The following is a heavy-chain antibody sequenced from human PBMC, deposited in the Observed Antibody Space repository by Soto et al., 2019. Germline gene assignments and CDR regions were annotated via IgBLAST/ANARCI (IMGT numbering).Heavy chain of an antibody. CDR3: AKVNNPYYYDSSGYLDYFDY. D-gene: IGHD3-22*01. CDR2: ISWDGGST. CDR1: GFTFDDYT. Sequence: DVQLVESGGVVVQPGGSLRLSCAASGFTFDDYTMHWVRQAPGKGLEWVSLISWDGGSTYYADSVKGRFTISRDNSKNSLYLQMNSLRTEDTALYYCAKVNNPYYYDSSGYLDYFDYWGQGTLVTVSS. J-gene: IGHJ4*02. V-gene: IGHV3-43*01.